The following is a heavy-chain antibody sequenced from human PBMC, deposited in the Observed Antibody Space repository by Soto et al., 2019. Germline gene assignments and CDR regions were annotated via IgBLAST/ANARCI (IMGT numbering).Heavy chain of an antibody. J-gene: IGHJ5*02. V-gene: IGHV1-69*06. D-gene: IGHD6-19*01. CDR3: AGAGGVSGYSSGWYGFDP. CDR2: IIPIFGTA. Sequence: QVQLVQSGAEVKKPGSSVKVSCKASGGTFSSYAISWVRQAPGQGLEWMGGIIPIFGTANYAQKFQGRVTITEEKSPSTAYMELSSLRSEDTAVYYCAGAGGVSGYSSGWYGFDPWGQGTLVTVSS. CDR1: GGTFSSYA.